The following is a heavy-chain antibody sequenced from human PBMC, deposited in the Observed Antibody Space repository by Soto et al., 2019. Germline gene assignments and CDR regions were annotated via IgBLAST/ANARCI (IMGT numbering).Heavy chain of an antibody. CDR2: IYYSGST. D-gene: IGHD1-26*01. J-gene: IGHJ4*02. CDR1: GGSISSGGYY. V-gene: IGHV4-31*03. CDR3: AGIYSGSPGGTLRY. Sequence: QVQLQESGPGLVKPSQTLSLTCTVSGGSISSGGYYWSWIRQHPGKGLEWIGYIYYSGSTYYNPSPKSRVTISVDTSKNQFSLKLSSVTAAGTAVYFCAGIYSGSPGGTLRYWGQGTLVTVSS.